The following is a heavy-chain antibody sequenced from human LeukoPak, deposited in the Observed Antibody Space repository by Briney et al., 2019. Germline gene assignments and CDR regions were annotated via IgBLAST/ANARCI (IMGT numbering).Heavy chain of an antibody. V-gene: IGHV4-38-2*01. CDR2: IYHSGST. CDR1: CYSISSGYY. CDR3: ASSGWAGYYYYMDV. D-gene: IGHD6-19*01. Sequence: PSETLSLTCAVSCYSISSGYYWGWIRQPPGKGLEWIGSIYHSGSTYYNPSLKSRVTISVDTSKNQFSLKLSSVTAADTAVYYCASSGWAGYYYYMDVWGKGTTVTVSS. J-gene: IGHJ6*03.